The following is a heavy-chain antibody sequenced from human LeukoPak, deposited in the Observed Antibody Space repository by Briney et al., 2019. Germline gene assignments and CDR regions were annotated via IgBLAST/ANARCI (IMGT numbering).Heavy chain of an antibody. CDR2: ISAYNGNT. V-gene: IGHV1-18*04. CDR3: ARDYIPRGYYYGMDI. D-gene: IGHD2-2*02. CDR1: GYTFTSYY. J-gene: IGHJ6*02. Sequence: ASVKVSCKASGYTFTSYYIRWVRQAPGQGLEWMGWISAYNGNTNYAQKLQGRVTMTTDTSTSTAYMELRSLRSDDTAVYYCARDYIPRGYYYGMDIWGQGTPVTVSS.